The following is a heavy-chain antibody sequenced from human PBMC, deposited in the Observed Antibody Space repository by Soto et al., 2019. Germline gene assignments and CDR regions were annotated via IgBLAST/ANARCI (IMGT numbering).Heavy chain of an antibody. V-gene: IGHV3-15*01. Sequence: EVQLVESGGGLVKPGGSLRLSCAASGFIVSNAWMTWVRQGPGKGLEWVGRIKSKADGGTTDYAAPVKGRFTISRDDSKNTLYVQMNSLKSEDTAVYYCSFNKGPSSAYMDVWGKGTTVTVSS. CDR2: IKSKADGGTT. CDR1: GFIVSNAW. J-gene: IGHJ6*03. CDR3: SFNKGPSSAYMDV. D-gene: IGHD3-16*01.